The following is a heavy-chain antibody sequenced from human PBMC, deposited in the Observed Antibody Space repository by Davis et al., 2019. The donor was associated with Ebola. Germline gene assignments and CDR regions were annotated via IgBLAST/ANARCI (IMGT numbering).Heavy chain of an antibody. CDR1: GFTFSSYG. V-gene: IGHV3-30*18. J-gene: IGHJ6*02. D-gene: IGHD5-12*01. Sequence: GESLKISCAASGFTFSSYGMHWVRQAPGKGLEWVAVISYDGSNKYYADSVKGRFTISRDNSKNTLYLQMNSLRAEDTAVYYCAKDSLGGYGVPPHYYGMDVWGQGTTVTVSS. CDR2: ISYDGSNK. CDR3: AKDSLGGYGVPPHYYGMDV.